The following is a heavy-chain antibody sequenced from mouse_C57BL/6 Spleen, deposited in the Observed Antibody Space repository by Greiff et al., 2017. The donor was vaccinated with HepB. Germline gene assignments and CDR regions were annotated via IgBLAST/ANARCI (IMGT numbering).Heavy chain of an antibody. D-gene: IGHD1-1*01. CDR3: ARDPPHYYGSSYGYYAMDY. J-gene: IGHJ4*01. CDR2: ISDGGSYT. V-gene: IGHV5-4*01. CDR1: GFTFSSYA. Sequence: EVMLVESGGGLVKPGGSLKLSCAASGFTFSSYAMSWVRQTPEKRLEWVATISDGGSYTYYPDNVKGRFTISRDNAKNNLYLQMSHLKSEDTAMYYCARDPPHYYGSSYGYYAMDYWGQGTSVTVSS.